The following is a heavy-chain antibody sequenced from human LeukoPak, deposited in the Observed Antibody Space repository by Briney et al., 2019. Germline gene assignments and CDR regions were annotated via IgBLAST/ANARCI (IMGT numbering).Heavy chain of an antibody. CDR3: AKVYYGGNSPRLDAFDI. J-gene: IGHJ3*02. D-gene: IGHD4-23*01. CDR2: ISYDGSNK. CDR1: GFTFSSYS. V-gene: IGHV3-30*18. Sequence: GRSLRLSCAASGFTFSSYSMHWVRQAPGKGLEWVAVISYDGSNKYYADSVKGRFTISRDNSKNTLYLQMNSLRAEDTAVYYCAKVYYGGNSPRLDAFDIWGQGTMVTVSS.